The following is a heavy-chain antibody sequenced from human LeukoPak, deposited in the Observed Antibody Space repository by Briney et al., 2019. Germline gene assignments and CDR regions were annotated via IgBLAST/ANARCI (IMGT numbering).Heavy chain of an antibody. CDR3: ARGAVWFGELEYIDY. CDR2: IYTSGST. V-gene: IGHV4-4*07. D-gene: IGHD3-10*01. CDR1: GGSISSYY. Sequence: PSETLSLTCTVSGGSISSYYWSWIRQPAGKGLELIGRIYTSGSTNYNPSLKSRVTISVDTSKNQFSLKLSSVTAADTAVYYCARGAVWFGELEYIDYWGQGTLVTVSS. J-gene: IGHJ4*02.